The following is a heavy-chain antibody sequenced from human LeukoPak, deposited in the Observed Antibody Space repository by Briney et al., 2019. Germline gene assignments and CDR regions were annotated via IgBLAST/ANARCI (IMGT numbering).Heavy chain of an antibody. D-gene: IGHD6-13*01. J-gene: IGHJ3*02. CDR2: ISSSSSYI. CDR1: GFTFSSYS. Sequence: GSLRLSCAASGFTFSSYSMNWVRQAPGKGLEWVSSISSSSSYIYYADSVKGRFTISRDNAKNSLYLQMNSLRAEDTAVYYCARSYSSTWGAFDSWGQGTMVTVSS. CDR3: ARSYSSTWGAFDS. V-gene: IGHV3-21*01.